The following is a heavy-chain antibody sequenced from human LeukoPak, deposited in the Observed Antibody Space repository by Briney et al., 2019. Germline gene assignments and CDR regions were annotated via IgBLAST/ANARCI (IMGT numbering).Heavy chain of an antibody. CDR1: GLTFSTYG. D-gene: IGHD5-18*01. V-gene: IGHV3-30*18. CDR3: AKDADIYGSQYYFDY. Sequence: PGGSLRLSCAASGLTFSTYGMHWVRQAPGKGLEWATVISDDARDQYYVDSVKGRFTISRDNLKNTVFLQMTSMRPEDTAVYYCAKDADIYGSQYYFDYWGQGTPVTVSS. CDR2: ISDDARDQ. J-gene: IGHJ4*02.